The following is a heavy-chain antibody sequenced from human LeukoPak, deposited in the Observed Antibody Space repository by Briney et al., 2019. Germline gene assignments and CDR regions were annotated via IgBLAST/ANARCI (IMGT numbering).Heavy chain of an antibody. CDR2: ISWISGSI. J-gene: IGHJ4*02. Sequence: GGSLRLSCAASGFTFDDYAMHWVRQAPGKGLEWVSGISWISGSIGYADSVKGRFTISRDNAKNSLYLQMNSLRAEDTALYYCAKGGFGELLISSGFDYWGQGTLVTVSS. CDR3: AKGGFGELLISSGFDY. CDR1: GFTFDDYA. D-gene: IGHD3-10*01. V-gene: IGHV3-9*01.